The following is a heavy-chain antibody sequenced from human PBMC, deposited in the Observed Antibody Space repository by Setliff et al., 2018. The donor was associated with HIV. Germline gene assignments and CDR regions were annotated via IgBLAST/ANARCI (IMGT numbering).Heavy chain of an antibody. V-gene: IGHV4-39*01. CDR3: ARQVGSQYSYWAYYFDS. D-gene: IGHD5-18*01. Sequence: SETLSLTCTVSRDSIRNGAYYWGWIRQPPGKGLEWIGSIYYSGTNFYNPSLKSRVTISLDTSTNRFSLKLNSVTAADTAIYYCARQVGSQYSYWAYYFDSWGQGALVTVSS. J-gene: IGHJ4*02. CDR1: RDSIRNGAYY. CDR2: IYYSGTN.